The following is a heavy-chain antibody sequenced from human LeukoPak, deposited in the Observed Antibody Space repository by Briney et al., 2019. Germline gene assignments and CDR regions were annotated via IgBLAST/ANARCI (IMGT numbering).Heavy chain of an antibody. CDR3: ARDLGGYSYGDDAFDI. V-gene: IGHV3-7*01. CDR2: IKQDGSEK. D-gene: IGHD5-18*01. J-gene: IGHJ3*02. Sequence: PGGSLRLSCAASGFTFSSYWMSWVRQAPGKGLEWVANIKQDGSEKYYVDSVKGRFTISRDNAKNSLYLQMNSLRAEDTAVYYCARDLGGYSYGDDAFDIWGQGTMVTVSS. CDR1: GFTFSSYW.